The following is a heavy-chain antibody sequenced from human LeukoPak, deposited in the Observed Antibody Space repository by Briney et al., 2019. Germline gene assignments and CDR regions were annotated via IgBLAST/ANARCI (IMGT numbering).Heavy chain of an antibody. CDR2: ISYDGTYR. CDR1: GFTFSSYG. V-gene: IGHV3-30*03. CDR3: ARDRSPGYFDY. J-gene: IGHJ4*02. Sequence: GRSLRLSCAASGFTFSSYGMHWVRQAPGKGLEWVAVISYDGTYRYYADSVKGRFTISRDNSKNTLYLQMNSLRGEDTAVYYCARDRSPGYFDYWGQGTLVTVSS.